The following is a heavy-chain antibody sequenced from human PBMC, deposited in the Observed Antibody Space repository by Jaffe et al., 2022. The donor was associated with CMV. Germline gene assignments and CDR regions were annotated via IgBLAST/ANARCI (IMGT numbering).Heavy chain of an antibody. CDR1: GFTVGSNF. D-gene: IGHD6-13*01. J-gene: IGHJ6*02. CDR2: IQSGGST. Sequence: EGQLVESGGGLIQPGGSLRLSCAASGFTVGSNFMTWVRQAPGKGLECVSIIQSGGSTYYADSVKGRFTISRDNSKNTLYLQMNSLRADDTAVYYCATRYRAGYYYGMDVWGRGTMVTVSS. CDR3: ATRYRAGYYYGMDV. V-gene: IGHV3-53*01.